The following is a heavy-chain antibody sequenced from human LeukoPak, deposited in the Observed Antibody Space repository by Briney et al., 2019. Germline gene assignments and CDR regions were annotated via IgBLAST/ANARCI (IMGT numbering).Heavy chain of an antibody. CDR2: INPNSGGT. CDR3: ARGEYYYDSRFDY. V-gene: IGHV1-2*06. Sequence: ASVKVSCKASGYTFTGYYMHRVRQAPGQGLEWMGRINPNSGGTNYAQKFQGRVTMTRDTSISTAYTELSRLRSDDTAVYYCARGEYYYDSRFDYWGQGTLVTVSS. J-gene: IGHJ4*02. D-gene: IGHD3-22*01. CDR1: GYTFTGYY.